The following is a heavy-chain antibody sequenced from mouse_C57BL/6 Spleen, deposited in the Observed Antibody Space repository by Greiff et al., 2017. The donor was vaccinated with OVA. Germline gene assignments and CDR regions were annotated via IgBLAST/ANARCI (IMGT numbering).Heavy chain of an antibody. CDR1: GYTFTDYY. Sequence: VQLQQSGAELVRPGASVKLSCKASGYTFTDYYINWVKQRPGQGLEWIARIYPGSGNTYYNEKFKGKATLTAEKSSSTAYMQLSSLTSEDSAVYFCASCTTVVHYAMDYWGQGTSVTVSS. V-gene: IGHV1-76*01. CDR2: IYPGSGNT. CDR3: ASCTTVVHYAMDY. J-gene: IGHJ4*01. D-gene: IGHD1-1*01.